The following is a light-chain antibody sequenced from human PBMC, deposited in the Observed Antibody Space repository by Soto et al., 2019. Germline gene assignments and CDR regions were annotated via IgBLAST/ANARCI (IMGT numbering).Light chain of an antibody. CDR2: EVS. J-gene: IGLJ1*01. CDR1: SSDVGGYRY. Sequence: QSALTQPASVSGSPGQSITISCTGTSSDVGGYRYVSWYRHHPGKAPKLLIYEVSNRPSGVSYRFSGSKSGNTASLTISGLQAEDEADYYCSSFTSVITLVFGTGTKLTVL. CDR3: SSFTSVITLV. V-gene: IGLV2-14*01.